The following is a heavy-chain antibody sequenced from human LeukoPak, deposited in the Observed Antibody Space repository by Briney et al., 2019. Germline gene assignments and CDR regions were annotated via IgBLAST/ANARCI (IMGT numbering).Heavy chain of an antibody. Sequence: SVKVSCKASGGTFSSYAISWVRQAPGQGLEWMGGIIPTFGTANYAQKFQGRVTITADESTSTAYMGLSSLRSEDTAVYYCATGLGYCSSTSCPRVAYWGQGTLVTVSS. D-gene: IGHD2-2*01. CDR1: GGTFSSYA. V-gene: IGHV1-69*13. CDR2: IIPTFGTA. J-gene: IGHJ4*02. CDR3: ATGLGYCSSTSCPRVAY.